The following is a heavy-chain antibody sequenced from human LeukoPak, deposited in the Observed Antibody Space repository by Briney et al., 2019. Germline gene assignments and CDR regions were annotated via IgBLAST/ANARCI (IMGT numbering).Heavy chain of an antibody. J-gene: IGHJ1*01. CDR3: TTASSGHVFQH. D-gene: IGHD5-12*01. CDR2: IKSKTDGGTT. Sequence: GGSLRLSCAASGFTFSNAWMSWVRQAPGKGLEWVGRIKSKTDGGTTDYAATVKGRFTSSRDDSKNTLYLQMNSLKTEDTAVYYCTTASSGHVFQHWGQGTLVTVSS. CDR1: GFTFSNAW. V-gene: IGHV3-15*01.